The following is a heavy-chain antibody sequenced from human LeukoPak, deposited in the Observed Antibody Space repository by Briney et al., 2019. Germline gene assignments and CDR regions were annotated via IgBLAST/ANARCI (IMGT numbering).Heavy chain of an antibody. D-gene: IGHD5-24*01. CDR2: ISSSSSYI. J-gene: IGHJ5*02. CDR3: ARDRGPTISGWFDP. V-gene: IGHV3-21*01. CDR1: GFTFSSYS. Sequence: GGSLRLSCAASGFTFSSYSMNWVRQAPGKGLEWVSSISSSSSYIYYADSVKGRFTISRDNAKNSLYLQMNSLRAEDTAVYYCARDRGPTISGWFDPWGQGTLVTVSS.